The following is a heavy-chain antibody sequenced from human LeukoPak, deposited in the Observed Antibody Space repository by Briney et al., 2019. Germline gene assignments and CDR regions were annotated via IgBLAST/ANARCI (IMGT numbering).Heavy chain of an antibody. CDR3: ARRAPRYFDLSPFDY. Sequence: SETLSLTCTVSGGSISSYYWSWIRQPPGKGLEWIGYIYYSGSTNYNPSLKSRVTISVDTSKNQFSLKLGSVTAADTAVYYCARRAPRYFDLSPFDYWGQGTLVTVSS. CDR2: IYYSGST. J-gene: IGHJ4*02. V-gene: IGHV4-59*12. CDR1: GGSISSYY. D-gene: IGHD3-9*01.